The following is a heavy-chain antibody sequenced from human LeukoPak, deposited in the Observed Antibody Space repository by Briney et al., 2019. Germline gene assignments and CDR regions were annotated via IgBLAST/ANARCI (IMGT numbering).Heavy chain of an antibody. CDR2: ISSSSSYI. CDR1: GFTFSSYS. V-gene: IGHV3-21*04. Sequence: GSLRLSCAASGFTFSSYSMNWVRQAPGKGLEWVSSISSSSSYIYYADSVKGRFTISRDNAKNSLYLQMNSLRAEDTAVYYCAKNRVSMVRGVVDYWGQGTLVTVSS. CDR3: AKNRVSMVRGVVDY. D-gene: IGHD3-10*01. J-gene: IGHJ4*02.